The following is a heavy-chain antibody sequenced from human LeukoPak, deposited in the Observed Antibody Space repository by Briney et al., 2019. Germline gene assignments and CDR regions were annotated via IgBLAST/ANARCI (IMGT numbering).Heavy chain of an antibody. V-gene: IGHV1-18*01. Sequence: GASVKVSCKASGYTFTSYGINWVRQATGQGLEWMGWMNPNSGNTGYAQKLQGRVTMTTDTSTSTAYMELRSLRSDDTAVYYCARDLRRGSSSWYVSGGDYWGQGTLVTVSS. CDR1: GYTFTSYG. CDR3: ARDLRRGSSSWYVSGGDY. CDR2: MNPNSGNT. J-gene: IGHJ4*02. D-gene: IGHD6-13*01.